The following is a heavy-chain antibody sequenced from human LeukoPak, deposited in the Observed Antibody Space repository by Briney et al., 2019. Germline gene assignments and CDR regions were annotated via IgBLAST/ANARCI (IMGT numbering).Heavy chain of an antibody. J-gene: IGHJ4*02. Sequence: PGGSLRLSCAASGFTFSSYGMHWVRQAPGKGLEWVAFIRYDGSNKYYADSVKGRFTISRDNSKNTLYLQMNSLRAEDTAVYYCAKARGYGDLYYYDSSGPHPFDYWGQGTLVTVSS. CDR3: AKARGYGDLYYYDSSGPHPFDY. V-gene: IGHV3-30*02. D-gene: IGHD3-22*01. CDR1: GFTFSSYG. CDR2: IRYDGSNK.